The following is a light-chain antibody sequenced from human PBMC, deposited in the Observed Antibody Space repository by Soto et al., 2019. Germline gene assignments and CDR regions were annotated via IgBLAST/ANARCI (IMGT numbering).Light chain of an antibody. CDR1: SSNIGSNT. V-gene: IGLV1-44*01. Sequence: QSVLTQPPSASGTPGQRVTISCSGSSSNIGSNTVIWYQQLPGTAPKLLIYSNNQRPSGVPDRFSGSKSGTSASLAISGLQSEDEADYYCAAWDDSLRGYVFGTGTKLTVL. CDR3: AAWDDSLRGYV. J-gene: IGLJ1*01. CDR2: SNN.